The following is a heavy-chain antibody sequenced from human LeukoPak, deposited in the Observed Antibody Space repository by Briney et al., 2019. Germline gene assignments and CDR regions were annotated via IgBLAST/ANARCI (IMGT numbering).Heavy chain of an antibody. CDR3: ARDRSNWYYFDY. CDR2: INSDGSST. D-gene: IGHD6-13*01. V-gene: IGHV3-74*01. Sequence: PGRSLRLSCAASGFTFSSYWMHWVRQAPGKGPVWVSRINSDGSSTSYADSVKGRFTISRDNAKNTLYLQMNSLRVEDTAVYYCARDRSNWYYFDYWGQGTLVTVSS. CDR1: GFTFSSYW. J-gene: IGHJ4*02.